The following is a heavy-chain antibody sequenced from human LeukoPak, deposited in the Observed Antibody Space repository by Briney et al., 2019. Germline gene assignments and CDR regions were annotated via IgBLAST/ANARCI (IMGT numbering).Heavy chain of an antibody. CDR2: IYTSGST. J-gene: IGHJ3*02. CDR3: ASYPNWDDAFDI. D-gene: IGHD1-1*01. Sequence: SQTLSLTCTVSGGSISSGSYYWSWIRQPAGTGLEWIGRIYTSGSTNYNPSLKSRVTISIDTSKNQFSLKLTSVTAADTAVYYCASYPNWDDAFDIWGQGTMVTVSS. CDR1: GGSISSGSYY. V-gene: IGHV4-61*02.